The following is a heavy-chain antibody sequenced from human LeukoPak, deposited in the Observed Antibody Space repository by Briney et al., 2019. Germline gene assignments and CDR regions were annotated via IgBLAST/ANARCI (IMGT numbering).Heavy chain of an antibody. CDR1: GFTFSSYS. CDR3: ARGTYCSGGSCYSFDY. Sequence: GGSLRLSCAASGFTFSSYSMNWVRQAPGKELEWVSSISSSSSYIYYADSVKGRFTISRDNAKNSLYLQMNSLRAEDTAVYYCARGTYCSGGSCYSFDYWGQGTLVTVSS. J-gene: IGHJ4*02. CDR2: ISSSSSYI. D-gene: IGHD2-15*01. V-gene: IGHV3-21*01.